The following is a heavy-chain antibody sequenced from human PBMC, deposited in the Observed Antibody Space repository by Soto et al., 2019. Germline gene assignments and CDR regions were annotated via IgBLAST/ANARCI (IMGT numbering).Heavy chain of an antibody. CDR3: ARDLYGSGRYLDY. D-gene: IGHD3-10*01. CDR1: GGSISSGGYS. CDR2: IYHSGST. J-gene: IGHJ4*02. Sequence: SETLSLTCDVSGGSISSGGYSWRRIRQPPGKGLEWIGYIYHSGSTYCNPSLKSRVTIAVERSKNKFSLKLSSVTAADTPVYYCARDLYGSGRYLDYGTQGTMVTVSS. V-gene: IGHV4-30-2*01.